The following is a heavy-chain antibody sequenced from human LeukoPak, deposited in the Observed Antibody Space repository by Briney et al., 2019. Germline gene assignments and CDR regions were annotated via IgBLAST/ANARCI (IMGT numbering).Heavy chain of an antibody. Sequence: PSETLSLTCTVSGGSISSGDSYWSWIRQPPGKGLGWVGYIYYSGSTYYNPSLKSRVTISVDTSKNQFSLKLSSVTGADTAVYYCARDYYDYVWGSPRGMDVWGQGTTVTVSS. V-gene: IGHV4-30-4*01. J-gene: IGHJ6*02. CDR2: IYYSGST. D-gene: IGHD3-16*01. CDR3: ARDYYDYVWGSPRGMDV. CDR1: GGSISSGDSY.